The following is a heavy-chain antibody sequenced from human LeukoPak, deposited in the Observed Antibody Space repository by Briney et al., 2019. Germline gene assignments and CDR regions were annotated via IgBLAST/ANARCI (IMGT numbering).Heavy chain of an antibody. Sequence: GESLKISCKGSGYSFTSYWIGWVRQMPGKGLEWMGIICPGDSDTRYSPSFQGQVTISADKSISTAYLQWSSLKASDTAMYYCAATTVTQSYGMDVWGQGTTVTVSS. D-gene: IGHD4-17*01. CDR1: GYSFTSYW. CDR2: ICPGDSDT. CDR3: AATTVTQSYGMDV. V-gene: IGHV5-51*01. J-gene: IGHJ6*02.